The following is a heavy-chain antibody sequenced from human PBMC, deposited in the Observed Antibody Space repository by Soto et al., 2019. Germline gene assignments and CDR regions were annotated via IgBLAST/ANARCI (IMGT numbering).Heavy chain of an antibody. D-gene: IGHD3-3*01. Sequence: QVQLQESGPGLVKPSQTLSLTCTVSGDSISSGDYYWSWIRQPPGKGLEWIAYIYYSGTTYYNPSLKSRVTMSVDTSKNLFSLKLSFVTAADTAVYYWARVRTIFGVVPPENWFDPWGQGTLVTVSS. CDR3: ARVRTIFGVVPPENWFDP. V-gene: IGHV4-30-4*01. CDR2: IYYSGTT. J-gene: IGHJ5*02. CDR1: GDSISSGDYY.